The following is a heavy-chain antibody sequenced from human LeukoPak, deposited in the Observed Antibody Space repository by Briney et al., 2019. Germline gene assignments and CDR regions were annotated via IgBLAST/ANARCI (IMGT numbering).Heavy chain of an antibody. V-gene: IGHV3-11*04. CDR2: ISSSGRTI. CDR1: GFTFSEYY. J-gene: IGHJ4*02. D-gene: IGHD2-2*01. CDR3: ARYYCSTTSCYGRYFDY. Sequence: GGSLRLSCTASGFTFSEYYMSWIRQAPGKGLEWVSYISSSGRTIYYADSVKGRFTISRDNAKNSLYLQMNSPRAEDTAVYYCARYYCSTTSCYGRYFDYWGQGTLVTVSS.